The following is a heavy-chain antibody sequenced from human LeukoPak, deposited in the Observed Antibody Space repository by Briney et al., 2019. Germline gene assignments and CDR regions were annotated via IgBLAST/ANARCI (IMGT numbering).Heavy chain of an antibody. D-gene: IGHD6-19*01. V-gene: IGHV3-33*01. CDR3: ARGVSSGWYREYDAFDI. CDR1: GFTFSSYG. Sequence: GGSLRLSCAASGFTFSSYGMHWVRQAPGKGLEWVAVIWYDGSNKYYADSVKGRFTISRDNSKNTLYLQMNSLRAEDTAVYYCARGVSSGWYREYDAFDIWGQGTMVTVPS. J-gene: IGHJ3*02. CDR2: IWYDGSNK.